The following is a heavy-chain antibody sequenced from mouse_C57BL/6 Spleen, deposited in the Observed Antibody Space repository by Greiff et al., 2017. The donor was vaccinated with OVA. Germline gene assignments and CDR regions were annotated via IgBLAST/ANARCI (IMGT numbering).Heavy chain of an antibody. CDR1: GYTFTDYY. D-gene: IGHD1-1*01. Sequence: EVQLQQSGPELVKPGASVKISCKASGYTFTDYYMNWVKQSHGKSLEWIGDINPNNGGTSYNQKFKGKATLTVDKSSSTAYMELRSLTSEDSAVYYCARGTTEWYCDVWGTGTTVTVSS. CDR2: INPNNGGT. V-gene: IGHV1-26*01. J-gene: IGHJ1*03. CDR3: ARGTTEWYCDV.